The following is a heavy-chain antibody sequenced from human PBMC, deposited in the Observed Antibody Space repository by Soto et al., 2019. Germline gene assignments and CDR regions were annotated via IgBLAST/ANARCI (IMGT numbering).Heavy chain of an antibody. CDR2: IHVTGYT. J-gene: IGHJ4*02. CDR3: ARWGALRPHGHVTLAF. Sequence: QLQLQESGSGLVNPSQTLSLTCTVSGASITSGSYSWSWIRQAPGKGIEWIGNIHVTGYTAFSPSLKLRVTMSGDTSKNQFSLNVNSVTAADTAVDFCARWGALRPHGHVTLAFWGQGTLVTGYS. V-gene: IGHV4-30-2*01. CDR1: GASITSGSYS. D-gene: IGHD1-26*01.